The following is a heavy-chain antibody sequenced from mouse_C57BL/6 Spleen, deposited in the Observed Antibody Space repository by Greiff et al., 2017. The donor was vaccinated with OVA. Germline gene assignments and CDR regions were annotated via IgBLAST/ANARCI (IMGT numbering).Heavy chain of an antibody. CDR1: GYTFTDYN. V-gene: IGHV1-18*01. D-gene: IGHD1-1*01. CDR2: INPNNGGT. Sequence: EVKLQQSGPELVKPGASVKIPCKASGYTFTDYNMDWVKQSHGKSLEWIGDINPNNGGTIYNQKFKGKATLTVDKSSSTAYMELRSLTSEDTAVYYHARGHYGSRNFDYWGQGTTLTVSS. J-gene: IGHJ2*01. CDR3: ARGHYGSRNFDY.